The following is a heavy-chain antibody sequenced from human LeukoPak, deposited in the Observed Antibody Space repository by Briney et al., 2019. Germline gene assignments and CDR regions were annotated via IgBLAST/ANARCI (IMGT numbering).Heavy chain of an antibody. CDR2: INGFNGGT. J-gene: IGHJ4*02. CDR3: ARDPRAGYSDYLDY. Sequence: ASVKVSFKASGYTFTGFYVHWVRQAPGQGLEWMGWINGFNGGTNFAQRFQGRVTMTRDTSISTAYMELSGLTSDDTAVYFCARDPRAGYSDYLDYWGQGTQVTVSS. D-gene: IGHD5-12*01. V-gene: IGHV1-2*02. CDR1: GYTFTGFY.